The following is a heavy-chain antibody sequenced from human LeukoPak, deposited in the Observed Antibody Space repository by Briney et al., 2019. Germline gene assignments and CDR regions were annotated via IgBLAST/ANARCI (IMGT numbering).Heavy chain of an antibody. D-gene: IGHD2-15*01. CDR3: ANPILPEVVVAVSDAFDI. CDR1: GFTFSSYA. Sequence: HPGGSLRLSCAASGFTFSSYAMSWVRQAPGKGLEWVSAISGSGGSTYYADSVKGRFTISRDNSKNTLYLQMNILRAEDTAVYYCANPILPEVVVAVSDAFDIWGQGTMVTVSS. CDR2: ISGSGGST. V-gene: IGHV3-23*01. J-gene: IGHJ3*02.